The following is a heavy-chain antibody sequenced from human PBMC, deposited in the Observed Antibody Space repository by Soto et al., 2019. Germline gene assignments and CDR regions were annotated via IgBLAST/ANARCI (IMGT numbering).Heavy chain of an antibody. V-gene: IGHV2-5*02. CDR2: IYWDDDK. J-gene: IGHJ3*01. CDR3: AHTYSSSPDDGFDV. Sequence: QITLKESGHTLVKRTQMLTLTCIFAGFSLNTRGVGVGWIRQPPGRALEWLALIYWDDDKRYSPSLRSRLTITKDTSKNQVVLTMTTMEPLDTGTYYCAHTYSSSPDDGFDVWGQGTRVTVSS. CDR1: GFSLNTRGVG. D-gene: IGHD6-6*01.